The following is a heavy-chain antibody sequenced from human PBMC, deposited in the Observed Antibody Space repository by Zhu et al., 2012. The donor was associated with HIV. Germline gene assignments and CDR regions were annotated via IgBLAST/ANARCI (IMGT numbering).Heavy chain of an antibody. J-gene: IGHJ4*02. CDR1: GGSFSGYY. Sequence: QVQLQQWGAGLLKPSETLSLTCAVYGGSFSGYYWGWTRQPPGKGLEWIGEINRSGDTNYNPSLKSRVTISVDTSKSQFSLKLNSVTAADTAVYYCARGYGSGSYYHYWGQGTLVTVSS. CDR2: INRSGDT. V-gene: IGHV4-34*01. D-gene: IGHD3-10*01. CDR3: ARGYGSGSYYHY.